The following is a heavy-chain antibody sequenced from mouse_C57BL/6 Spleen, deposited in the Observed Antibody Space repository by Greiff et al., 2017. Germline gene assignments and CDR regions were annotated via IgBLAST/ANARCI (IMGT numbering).Heavy chain of an antibody. V-gene: IGHV1-82*01. CDR1: GYAFSSSW. CDR2: IYPGDGDT. D-gene: IGHD4-1*01. Sequence: QVQLQQSGPELVKPGASVKISCKASGYAFSSSWINWVKQRPGKGLEWIGRIYPGDGDTNYNGKFKGKATLTADKSSSTAYMQLSSLTSEDSAVYFCARGGLGPYFDYWGQGTTLTVSS. J-gene: IGHJ2*01. CDR3: ARGGLGPYFDY.